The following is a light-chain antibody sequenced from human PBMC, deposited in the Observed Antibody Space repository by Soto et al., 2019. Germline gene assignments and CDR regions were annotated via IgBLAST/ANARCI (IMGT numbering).Light chain of an antibody. CDR3: QSYESSLSGWI. CDR2: GNT. Sequence: QSVLTQPPSVSGARGQRVTISCTGSSSNIGAGYEVHWYQQIPGTAPKLLIYGNTNRPSGVPDRFSASKSGTSASLAITGLQAEDEADYYCQSYESSLSGWIFGGGTQLTVL. V-gene: IGLV1-40*01. CDR1: SSNIGAGYE. J-gene: IGLJ2*01.